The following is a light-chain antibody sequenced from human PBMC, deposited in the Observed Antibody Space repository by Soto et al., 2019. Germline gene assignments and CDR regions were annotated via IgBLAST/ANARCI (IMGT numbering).Light chain of an antibody. CDR3: QQYGDSLT. CDR1: QSVDSRF. CDR2: AAS. Sequence: DIVLTQSPGTLSLSPGEGATLSCRASQSVDSRFLAWYQQKPGQAPRLLMYAASRRATGIPDRFSSSGSGTDFSLTISRLEPEDFALYYCQQYGDSLTLGQWTRLEIK. J-gene: IGKJ5*01. V-gene: IGKV3-20*01.